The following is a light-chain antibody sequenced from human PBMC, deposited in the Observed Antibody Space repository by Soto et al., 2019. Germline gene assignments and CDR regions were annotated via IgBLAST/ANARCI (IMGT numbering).Light chain of an antibody. CDR2: EVN. V-gene: IGLV2-8*01. CDR1: SSDVGGYNY. Sequence: QSVRTQPPSASGSPGQSVTISCTGTSSDVGGYNYVSWFQQHPGKAPKLIIHEVNQRPSGVPDRFSGSKSGNTASLTVSGLQAEDEGTYYCSSYGGYNNVVFGTGTKVTV. J-gene: IGLJ1*01. CDR3: SSYGGYNNVV.